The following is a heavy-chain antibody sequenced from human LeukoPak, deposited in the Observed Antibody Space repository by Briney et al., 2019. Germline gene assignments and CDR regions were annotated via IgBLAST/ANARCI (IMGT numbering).Heavy chain of an antibody. D-gene: IGHD6-13*01. CDR3: ARDHVAAAGTRGSNWFDP. Sequence: GAPVKVSCKASGYTFTSYYMHWVRQAPGQGLEWMGIINPRGGSTSYAQKFQGRVTMTTDTSTSTAYMELRSLRSDDTAVYYCARDHVAAAGTRGSNWFDPWGQGTLVTVSS. CDR1: GYTFTSYY. CDR2: INPRGGST. J-gene: IGHJ5*02. V-gene: IGHV1-46*01.